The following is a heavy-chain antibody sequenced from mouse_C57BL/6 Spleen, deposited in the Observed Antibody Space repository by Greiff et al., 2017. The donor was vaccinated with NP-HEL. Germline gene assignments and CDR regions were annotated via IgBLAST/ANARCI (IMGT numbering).Heavy chain of an antibody. CDR3: ARGLNYFDY. CDR1: GYTFTDYY. J-gene: IGHJ2*01. Sequence: EVQLQQSGPVLVKPGASVKMSCKASGYTFTDYYMNWVKQSHGKSLEWIGVINPYNGGTSYNQKFKGKATLTVDKSSSTAYMELNSLTSEDSAVYYGARGLNYFDYWGQGTTLTVSS. V-gene: IGHV1-19*01. CDR2: INPYNGGT. D-gene: IGHD2-2*01.